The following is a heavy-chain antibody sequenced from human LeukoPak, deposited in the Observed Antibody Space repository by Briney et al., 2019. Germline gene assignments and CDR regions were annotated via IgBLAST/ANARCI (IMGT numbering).Heavy chain of an antibody. CDR2: IFPSGGEI. Sequence: GGSLRLSCVASGFTFSTFAMIWVRQPPGKGLEWVSSIFPSGGEIHYADSVRGRFTISRDNSKSTLSLQMNSLRAEDTAFYYCAINGGGDSGYGNFDYWGQGTLVTVSS. D-gene: IGHD5-12*01. V-gene: IGHV3-23*01. CDR3: AINGGGDSGYGNFDY. J-gene: IGHJ4*02. CDR1: GFTFSTFA.